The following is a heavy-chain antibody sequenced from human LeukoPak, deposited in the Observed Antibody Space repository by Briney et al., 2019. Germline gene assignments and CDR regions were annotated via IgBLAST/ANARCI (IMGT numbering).Heavy chain of an antibody. J-gene: IGHJ4*02. CDR1: GGTFSSYA. CDR2: IIPIFGTA. V-gene: IGHV1-69*05. CDR3: ARVVVVVVPAAMGFYFDY. D-gene: IGHD2-2*01. Sequence: SVKVPCKASGGTFSSYAISWVRQAPGQGLEWMGGIIPIFGTANYAQKFQGRVTITTDESTSTAYMELRSLRSDDTAVYYCARVVVVVVPAAMGFYFDYWGQGTLVTVSS.